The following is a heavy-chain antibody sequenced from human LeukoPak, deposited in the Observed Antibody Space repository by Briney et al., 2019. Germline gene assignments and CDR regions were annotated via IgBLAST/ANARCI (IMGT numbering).Heavy chain of an antibody. V-gene: IGHV3-30-3*01. CDR2: TSYDGSKK. CDR1: GFSFSTYA. D-gene: IGHD3-10*01. J-gene: IGHJ3*01. CDR3: ARRVRRDYYGLGRTLGAFDL. Sequence: QTGGSLRLSCAASGFSFSTYAMHWVRQAPGKGLEWVAVTSYDGSKKYYADSVKGRFTISRDNSKNTLYVQMNSLRPEDTAVYYCARRVRRDYYGLGRTLGAFDLWGQGTMVTVSS.